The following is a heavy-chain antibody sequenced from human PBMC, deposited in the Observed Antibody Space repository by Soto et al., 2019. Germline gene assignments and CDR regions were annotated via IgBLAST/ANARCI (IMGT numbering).Heavy chain of an antibody. Sequence: QLQLVECGGGVVQPGRSLRLSCAASASTFSNYIMHWVRQAPGKGLEWVACISYDGSNSNYADFVEGRFTISRDNPKNMLYLQLSSLRPDDTAVYYCAGGDNYYALGVWGRGTTVTVSS. V-gene: IGHV3-30*04. J-gene: IGHJ6*02. CDR3: AGGDNYYALGV. CDR1: ASTFSNYI. CDR2: ISYDGSNS. D-gene: IGHD2-15*01.